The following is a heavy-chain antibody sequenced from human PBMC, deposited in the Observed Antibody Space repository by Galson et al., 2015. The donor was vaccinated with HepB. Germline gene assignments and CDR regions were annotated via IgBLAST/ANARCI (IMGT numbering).Heavy chain of an antibody. CDR1: GFTFSSYA. V-gene: IGHV3-23*01. CDR3: AKYYDRSGYFHFDY. Sequence: SLRLSCAVSGFTFSSYAMSWVRQAPGKGLEWVSSLSGSTGRTFYADSVMGRFTISRDNSQNTLYLQMNSLRAEDTALYYCAKYYDRSGYFHFDYWGQGTLVTVSS. CDR2: LSGSTGRT. D-gene: IGHD3-22*01. J-gene: IGHJ4*02.